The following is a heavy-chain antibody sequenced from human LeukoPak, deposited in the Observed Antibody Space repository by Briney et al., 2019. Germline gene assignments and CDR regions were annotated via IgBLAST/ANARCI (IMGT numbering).Heavy chain of an antibody. CDR1: GFTFSNYW. CDR3: AKARNYYGSGSYYAYYYYYMDV. D-gene: IGHD3-10*01. CDR2: ISSDGRGT. J-gene: IGHJ6*03. V-gene: IGHV3-74*01. Sequence: GGSLRLSCAGSGFTFSNYWMYWVRQAPGKGLVWVSRISSDGRGTNYADSVKGRFTISRDNAKNTLYLQMNSLRADDTAMYYCAKARNYYGSGSYYAYYYYYMDVWGKGTTVTISS.